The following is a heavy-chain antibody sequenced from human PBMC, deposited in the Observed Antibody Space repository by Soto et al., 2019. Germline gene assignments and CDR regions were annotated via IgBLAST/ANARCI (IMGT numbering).Heavy chain of an antibody. V-gene: IGHV1-69*06. Sequence: VKVSCKASGGTFSSYAINWVRQAPGQRLEWMGGIIPIFGTAKYAQKFQGRVTITPGKYNSKAYMGLSSLRFEDRAVFYWAGGSSGWLTWFAPWGQGPLVTVSS. J-gene: IGHJ5*02. CDR2: IIPIFGTA. D-gene: IGHD6-25*01. CDR3: AGGSSGWLTWFAP. CDR1: GGTFSSYA.